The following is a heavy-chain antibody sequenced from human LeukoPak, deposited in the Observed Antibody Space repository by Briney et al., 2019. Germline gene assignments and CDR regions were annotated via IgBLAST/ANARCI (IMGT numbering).Heavy chain of an antibody. Sequence: SETLSLTCTVSGGSISSYYWSWIRQPPGKGLEWIGYVNYSGSVNYNPSLNSRVSISVDTSKNQFSLKLSSVIAADTAVYYCARLGGSGSYSPTRTYYYYYGMDVWGQGTTVTVSS. CDR2: VNYSGSV. CDR3: ARLGGSGSYSPTRTYYYYYGMDV. D-gene: IGHD3-10*01. J-gene: IGHJ6*02. CDR1: GGSISSYY. V-gene: IGHV4-59*08.